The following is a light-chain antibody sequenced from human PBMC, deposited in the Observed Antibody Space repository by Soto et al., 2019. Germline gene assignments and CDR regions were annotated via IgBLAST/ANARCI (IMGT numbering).Light chain of an antibody. CDR2: AAS. CDR3: QQSYSLPPIT. Sequence: DIQMTQSPSTLSASVGDRVTITCRASQSISSLLAWYQQKPGKAPKLLIYAASSLQSGVPSRFSGSGSGTDFTLTISSLQPEDFATYFCQQSYSLPPITFGQGTRLEI. V-gene: IGKV1-39*01. CDR1: QSISSL. J-gene: IGKJ5*01.